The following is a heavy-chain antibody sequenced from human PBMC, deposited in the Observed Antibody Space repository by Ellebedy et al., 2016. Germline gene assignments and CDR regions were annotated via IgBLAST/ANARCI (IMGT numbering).Heavy chain of an antibody. V-gene: IGHV5-51*01. CDR3: ARRVAVDGVGYYGMDV. D-gene: IGHD6-19*01. Sequence: GGSLRLXXKGSGYRFTSYWIGWVRQMPGKGLEWMGSIYPGDSDSRYSPSFQGQVTISADKSISTAYLQWSSLRASDTAMYYCARRVAVDGVGYYGMDVWGQGTTVTVSS. CDR1: GYRFTSYW. J-gene: IGHJ6*02. CDR2: IYPGDSDS.